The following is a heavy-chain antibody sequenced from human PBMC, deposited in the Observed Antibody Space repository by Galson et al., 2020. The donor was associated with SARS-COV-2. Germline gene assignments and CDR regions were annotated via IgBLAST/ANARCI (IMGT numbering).Heavy chain of an antibody. Sequence: SETLSLTCTVSGGSISSGGYYWSWIRQHPGKGLEWIGYIYYSGSTYYNPSLKSRVTISVDTSKNQFSLKLSSVTAADTAVYYCARGVEGYYDSSRYYYGMDVWGQGTTVTVSS. V-gene: IGHV4-31*03. CDR2: IYYSGST. CDR3: ARGVEGYYDSSRYYYGMDV. J-gene: IGHJ6*02. D-gene: IGHD3-22*01. CDR1: GGSISSGGYY.